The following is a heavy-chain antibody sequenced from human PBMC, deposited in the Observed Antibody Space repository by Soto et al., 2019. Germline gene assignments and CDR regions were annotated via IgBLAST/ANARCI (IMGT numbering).Heavy chain of an antibody. CDR1: GFTFSSYA. D-gene: IGHD3-3*01. Sequence: QVQLVESGGGVVQPGRFLRLSCAASGFTFSSYAMHWVRQAPGKGLEWVAVISYDGSNKYYADSVKGRFTISRDNSKNTLYLQMNSLRAEDTAVYYCARERSRSITIFGVVKKRYYYYGMDVWGQGTTVTVSS. CDR3: ARERSRSITIFGVVKKRYYYYGMDV. V-gene: IGHV3-30-3*01. J-gene: IGHJ6*02. CDR2: ISYDGSNK.